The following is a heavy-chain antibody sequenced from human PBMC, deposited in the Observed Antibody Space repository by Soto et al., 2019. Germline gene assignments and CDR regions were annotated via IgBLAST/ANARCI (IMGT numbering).Heavy chain of an antibody. CDR1: GFTFSSYS. D-gene: IGHD2-15*01. CDR2: ISSSSSYT. J-gene: IGHJ4*02. CDR3: ARDYLVIPHRVIDY. V-gene: IGHV3-21*05. Sequence: PGGSLRLSCAASGFTFSSYSMNWVRQAPGKGLEWVSYISSSSSYTNYADSVKGRFTISRDNAKNSLYLQMNSLRAEDTAVYYCARDYLVIPHRVIDYWGQGTLVTVSS.